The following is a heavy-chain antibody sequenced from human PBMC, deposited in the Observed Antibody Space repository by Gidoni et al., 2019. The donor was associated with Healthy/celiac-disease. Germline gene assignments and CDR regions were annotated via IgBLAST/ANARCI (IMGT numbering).Heavy chain of an antibody. J-gene: IGHJ6*02. CDR2: IIPIFGTA. D-gene: IGHD2-2*01. CDR3: ARSKTPRYCSSTSCYYYYGMDV. Sequence: QVQLVQSGAEVKKPGSSVKVSCKASGGTFSSYAISWVRQAPGQGLEWMGGIIPIFGTANYAQKFQGRVTITADESTSTAYMELSSLRSEDTAVYYCARSKTPRYCSSTSCYYYYGMDVWGQGTTVTVSS. V-gene: IGHV1-69*01. CDR1: GGTFSSYA.